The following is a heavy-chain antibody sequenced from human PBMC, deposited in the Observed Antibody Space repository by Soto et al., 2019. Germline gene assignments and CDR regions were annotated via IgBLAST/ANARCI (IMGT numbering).Heavy chain of an antibody. V-gene: IGHV1-69*15. Sequence: QVQLVQSGAELKKPGSSVKVSCQASGGTFSNYAISWVRQAPGQGLEWMGKIIPIFGTTNYAQNFRGRVTITADEYTTTAYMELSSLRSDDTALYYCARXXXXAXGXXRXDALDIWGQGTMITVSS. CDR2: IIPIFGTT. J-gene: IGHJ3*02. D-gene: IGHD6-13*01. CDR3: ARXXXXAXGXXRXDALDI. CDR1: GGTFSNYA.